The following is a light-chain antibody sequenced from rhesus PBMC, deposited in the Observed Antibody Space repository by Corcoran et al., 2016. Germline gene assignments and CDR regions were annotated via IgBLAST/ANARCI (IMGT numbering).Light chain of an antibody. CDR2: AAS. CDR1: QGISDY. CDR3: LQGYSTPYR. Sequence: DIQMTQSPSSLSASVGDRVTITCRASQGISDYLSWYQQKPGKAPMRLIYAASRLESGVPSRFSGSGSGTEFTLTISSLQPEDFAAYYCLQGYSTPYRFGQGTKGEIK. J-gene: IGKJ2*01. V-gene: IGKV1-36*02.